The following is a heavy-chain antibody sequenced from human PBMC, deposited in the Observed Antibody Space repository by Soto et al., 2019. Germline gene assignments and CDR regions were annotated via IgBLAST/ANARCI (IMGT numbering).Heavy chain of an antibody. CDR2: IVVGSGNT. CDR1: GSTFSSSA. J-gene: IGHJ5*02. Sequence: SVKVSCKASGSTFSSSAVQWVRQARGQRLEWIGKIVVGSGNTNYAQKFQERVTITRDMSTSTAYMELSSLRSEDTAFYYCAAFDPGPMGFDPWGQGTLVTVSS. V-gene: IGHV1-58*01. D-gene: IGHD3-9*01. CDR3: AAFDPGPMGFDP.